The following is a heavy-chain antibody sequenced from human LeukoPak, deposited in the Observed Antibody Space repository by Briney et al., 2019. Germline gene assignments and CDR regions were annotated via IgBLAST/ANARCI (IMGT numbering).Heavy chain of an antibody. D-gene: IGHD1-26*01. Sequence: PSETLSLTCAVYGGSFSGYYWSWIRQPPGKGLEWIGETNHSGSTNYNPSLKSRVTISVDTSKNQFSLKLSSVTAADTAVYYCARAARGGGRMYNWFDPWGQGTLVTVSS. CDR3: ARAARGGGRMYNWFDP. J-gene: IGHJ5*02. V-gene: IGHV4-34*01. CDR1: GGSFSGYY. CDR2: TNHSGST.